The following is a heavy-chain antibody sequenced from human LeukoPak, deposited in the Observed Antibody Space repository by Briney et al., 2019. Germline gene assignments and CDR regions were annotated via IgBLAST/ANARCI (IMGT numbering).Heavy chain of an antibody. D-gene: IGHD3-10*01. CDR1: GASISSGSYY. J-gene: IGHJ3*02. CDR2: IYTSGST. CDR3: ARSDGYGLVGI. Sequence: SQTLSLTCTVSGASISSGSYYWSWIRQPAGKGLEWIGRIYTSGSTNYNPSLKSRVIILIDTAKNHFSLNLSSVTAADTAVYYCARSDGYGLVGIWGQGTMVTVSS. V-gene: IGHV4-61*02.